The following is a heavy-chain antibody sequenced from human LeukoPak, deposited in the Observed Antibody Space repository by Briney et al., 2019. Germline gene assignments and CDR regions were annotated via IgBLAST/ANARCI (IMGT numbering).Heavy chain of an antibody. Sequence: ASVKVSCKASGYTFTRYAVHWVRQAPGQRPEWMGWINAGNGDTKYSQKFQGRVTFTRDTAASTLYMALRSLRSEDTAVYYCARDPRGSGWFEYFQHWGQGTLVTVSS. CDR3: ARDPRGSGWFEYFQH. D-gene: IGHD6-19*01. CDR1: GYTFTRYA. J-gene: IGHJ1*01. CDR2: INAGNGDT. V-gene: IGHV1-3*01.